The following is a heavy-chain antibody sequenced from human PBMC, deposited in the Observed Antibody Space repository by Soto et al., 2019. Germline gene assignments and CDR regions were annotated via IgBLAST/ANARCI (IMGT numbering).Heavy chain of an antibody. CDR1: GFTFSAYN. D-gene: IGHD3-10*01. CDR3: ARQLHFGELSLGF. CDR2: ISSTGTYL. J-gene: IGHJ4*02. Sequence: GWSLRLSCAASGFTFSAYNIYWVRQAPGKGLEWVSFISSTGTYLNYAASLKGRFTISRDNANSSVFLQMDNLSAEDTAVYYCARQLHFGELSLGFWGQGTLVTVSS. V-gene: IGHV3-21*01.